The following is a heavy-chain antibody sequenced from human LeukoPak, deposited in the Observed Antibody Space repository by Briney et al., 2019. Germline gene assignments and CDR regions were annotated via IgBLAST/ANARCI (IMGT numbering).Heavy chain of an antibody. J-gene: IGHJ4*02. Sequence: PRGSLRLSCAASGFTFSSYGMHWVRQAPGKGLEWVAVIWYDGSNKYYADSVKGRFTISRDNSKNTLYLQMNSLRAEDTAVYYCAKDGTTVVTPTYFDYWGQGTLVTVSS. CDR2: IWYDGSNK. D-gene: IGHD4-23*01. CDR1: GFTFSSYG. V-gene: IGHV3-33*06. CDR3: AKDGTTVVTPTYFDY.